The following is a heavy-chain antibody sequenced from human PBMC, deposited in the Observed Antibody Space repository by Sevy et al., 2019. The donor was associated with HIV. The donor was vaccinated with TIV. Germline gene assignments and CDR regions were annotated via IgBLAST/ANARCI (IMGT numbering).Heavy chain of an antibody. CDR2: IYHSGST. CDR1: GYSISSGYY. Sequence: SETLSLTCAVSGYSISSGYYWGWIRQPPGKGVEWIGSIYHSGSTYYNPSLKSRVTISVDTSKNQFSLKLSSVTTADTAVYYCARDRVEMATICAFDIWGQGTMVTVSS. J-gene: IGHJ3*02. V-gene: IGHV4-38-2*02. D-gene: IGHD5-12*01. CDR3: ARDRVEMATICAFDI.